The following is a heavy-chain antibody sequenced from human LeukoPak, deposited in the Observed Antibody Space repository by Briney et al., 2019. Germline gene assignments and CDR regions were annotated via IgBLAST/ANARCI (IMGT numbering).Heavy chain of an antibody. V-gene: IGHV4-61*02. D-gene: IGHD3-10*01. J-gene: IGHJ5*02. CDR3: ARGISMVRGVIPNWFDP. CDR1: GGSISSGSYC. Sequence: SSQTLSLTCTVSGGSISSGSYCWTWIRQPGGKGLEWIGRICTSGSTTYNPSLRSRVTLSVDASKNQFSLKLSSVTAADTAVYYCARGISMVRGVIPNWFDPWGQGTLVTVSS. CDR2: ICTSGST.